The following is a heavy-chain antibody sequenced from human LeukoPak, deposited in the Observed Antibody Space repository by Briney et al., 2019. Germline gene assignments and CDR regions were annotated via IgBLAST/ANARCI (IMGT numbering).Heavy chain of an antibody. V-gene: IGHV1-69*05. J-gene: IGHJ6*04. CDR2: VIPIFGPG. CDR1: GCSFSTYG. D-gene: IGHD5-24*01. Sequence: GASVKVSCKSSGCSFSTYGIGWVRQASGQGLEWIGGVIPIFGPGNCAQKFQGRVTITTDASTNTVVMELNRLRPEDTAGYYCARAYKKSTWNYDMDVWGEGTTVIVSS. CDR3: ARAYKKSTWNYDMDV.